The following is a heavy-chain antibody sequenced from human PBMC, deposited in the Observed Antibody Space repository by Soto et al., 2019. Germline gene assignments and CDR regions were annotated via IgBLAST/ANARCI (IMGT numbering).Heavy chain of an antibody. CDR2: INSYSGGT. J-gene: IGHJ4*02. CDR1: GYTFTGYY. Sequence: QVQLVQSGAEVKKPGASVTVSCKASGYTFTGYYVHWVRQAPGQGLEWMGWINSYSGGTNYAQKFQGGVPMTRDTSISPAYRDLTRLTSDDTAVYYCARGRTTGVDYWGQGTLVTVSS. CDR3: ARGRTTGVDY. V-gene: IGHV1-2*02. D-gene: IGHD3-10*01.